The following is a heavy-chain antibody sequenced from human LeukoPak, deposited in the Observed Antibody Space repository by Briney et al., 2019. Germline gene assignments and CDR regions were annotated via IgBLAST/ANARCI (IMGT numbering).Heavy chain of an antibody. V-gene: IGHV4-61*08. Sequence: DPSQTLSLTCTVSGGSMTSGDYYWGRIRQPPGKELEWIGYIHYSGSTNYNPSLKSRVTISVDTSKNQFSLKLTSVTAADTAVYFCARAVAAAGSTYYFDSWGQGTLVTVSS. CDR1: GGSMTSGDYY. J-gene: IGHJ4*02. CDR3: ARAVAAAGSTYYFDS. D-gene: IGHD6-13*01. CDR2: IHYSGST.